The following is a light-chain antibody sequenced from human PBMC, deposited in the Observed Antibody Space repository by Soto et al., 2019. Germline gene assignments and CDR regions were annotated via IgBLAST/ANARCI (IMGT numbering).Light chain of an antibody. Sequence: IVLTQSPDTLSLSPGERATLSYLASQSVSSSYLAWYQQKPGRAPRLLISGASSRATGIPDRFSGSGSGTDFTLTISRLEPEDFAVYYCQQYGISPITFGQGTRLEI. CDR3: QQYGISPIT. CDR2: GAS. V-gene: IGKV3-20*01. J-gene: IGKJ5*01. CDR1: QSVSSSY.